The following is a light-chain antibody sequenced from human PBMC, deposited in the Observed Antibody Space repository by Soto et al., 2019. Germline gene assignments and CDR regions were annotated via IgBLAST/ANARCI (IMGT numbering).Light chain of an antibody. CDR3: QQYGSSPNT. Sequence: VLTQSPGTLSLSPGQTATLSRRASQSVTSSYLAWDQQKPGQAPRLLIYGASSRATGIPDRFSGSGSGTGFTLTINRLEPEDFAVYYCQQYGSSPNTFGQGTRLEIK. J-gene: IGKJ5*01. V-gene: IGKV3-20*01. CDR1: QSVTSSY. CDR2: GAS.